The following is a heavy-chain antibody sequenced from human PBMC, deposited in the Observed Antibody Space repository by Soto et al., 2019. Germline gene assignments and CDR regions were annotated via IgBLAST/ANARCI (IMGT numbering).Heavy chain of an antibody. CDR1: GGSISSDNW. D-gene: IGHD1-20*01. CDR2: IFHSGST. J-gene: IGHJ5*01. CDR3: ARAIGGNNWNPNWFDS. Sequence: SESLSLTCAVSGGSISSDNWWSWVRQPPGKGLEWIGEIFHSGSTNYNPPLKSRLTISVDTSRNQFSLKLTSVTAADTAVYYCARAIGGNNWNPNWFDSWGQGTKVTVSS. V-gene: IGHV4-4*02.